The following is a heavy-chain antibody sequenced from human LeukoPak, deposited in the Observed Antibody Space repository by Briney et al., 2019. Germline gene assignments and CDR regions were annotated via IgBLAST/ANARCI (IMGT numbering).Heavy chain of an antibody. D-gene: IGHD6-19*01. CDR1: GFSNSTSGMC. Sequence: SGPTLVNPTQTLTLTCTFSGFSNSTSGMCVSWIRQPQGKALEWLARIDWDVDKWYSTSLKTRLTISKDTSKNQVVLTMTNMDPVDTAPYYCARKGSAWNYFDYWGQGALVTVSS. CDR2: IDWDVDK. CDR3: ARKGSAWNYFDY. V-gene: IGHV2-70*11. J-gene: IGHJ4*02.